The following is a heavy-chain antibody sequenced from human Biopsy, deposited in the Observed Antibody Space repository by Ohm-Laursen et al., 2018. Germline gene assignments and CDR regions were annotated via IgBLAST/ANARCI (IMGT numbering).Heavy chain of an antibody. J-gene: IGHJ3*01. CDR3: ARLYRLDDYWNDDPPGAFDV. CDR2: ISGRGAT. CDR1: GGSIRSDY. D-gene: IGHD3-3*01. V-gene: IGHV4-59*07. Sequence: SDTLSLTCTVSGGSIRSDYWSWIRQSPRKGLEWIGHISGRGATNYNPSLRGRVTISVDTSKNQFSLKLSSVTAADTAVFFCARLYRLDDYWNDDPPGAFDVWGQGTMVTVSS.